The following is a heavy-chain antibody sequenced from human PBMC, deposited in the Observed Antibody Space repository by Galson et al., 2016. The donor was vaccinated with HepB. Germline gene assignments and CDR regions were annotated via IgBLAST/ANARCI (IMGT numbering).Heavy chain of an antibody. D-gene: IGHD3-10*01. CDR2: IRSSSNTI. CDR3: ARGFWFGLGRKYGMGV. V-gene: IGHV3-48*02. Sequence: SLRLSCAASGFTFSSYSMNWVRQAPGKGLEWVSYIRSSSNTIYYADSVKGRFTISRDNAKNSLSLQMKSLRDEDTAVYYCARGFWFGLGRKYGMGVWGQGTTVTVSS. CDR1: GFTFSSYS. J-gene: IGHJ6*02.